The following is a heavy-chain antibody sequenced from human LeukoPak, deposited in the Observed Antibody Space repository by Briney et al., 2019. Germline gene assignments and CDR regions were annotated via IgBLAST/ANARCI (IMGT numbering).Heavy chain of an antibody. CDR1: GFTFSTYG. J-gene: IGHJ4*02. D-gene: IGHD7-27*01. CDR3: ANRNWGLPFDY. CDR2: IRYDGSIK. V-gene: IGHV3-30*02. Sequence: GGSLRLSCAASGFTFSTYGMHWVRQAPGKGLEWVAFIRYDGSIKYYADSVKGRFTISRDNSKNTLYLQMNSLREEDTAVYYCANRNWGLPFDYWGQGTLVTVSS.